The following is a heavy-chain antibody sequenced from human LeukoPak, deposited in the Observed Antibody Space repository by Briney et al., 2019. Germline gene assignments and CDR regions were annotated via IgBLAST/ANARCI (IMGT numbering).Heavy chain of an antibody. V-gene: IGHV3-30*02. D-gene: IGHD6-6*01. J-gene: IGHJ3*02. Sequence: PGGSLRLSCAASGFTFSSYGMHWVRQAPGKGLEWVAFIRYDGSNKYYADSVKGRFTISRDNSKNTLYLRMNSLRAEDTAVYYCANQRAGIAARGAFDIWGQGTMVTVSS. CDR1: GFTFSSYG. CDR2: IRYDGSNK. CDR3: ANQRAGIAARGAFDI.